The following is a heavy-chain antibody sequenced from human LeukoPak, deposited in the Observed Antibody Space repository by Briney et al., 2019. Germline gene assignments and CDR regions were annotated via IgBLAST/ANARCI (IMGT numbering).Heavy chain of an antibody. V-gene: IGHV3-23*01. J-gene: IGHJ4*02. Sequence: GGSLRLSCEASGFTFSTYGMSWVRQAPGKGLEWVSAISGSGGSGSGGSIKYSDSVRGRFTISRDNSKSTLYLQMNSLRAEDTAVYYCAKESPCSGGSCWCFDYWGQGTLVTVSS. CDR3: AKESPCSGGSCWCFDY. CDR1: GFTFSTYG. D-gene: IGHD2-15*01. CDR2: ISGSGGSGSGGSI.